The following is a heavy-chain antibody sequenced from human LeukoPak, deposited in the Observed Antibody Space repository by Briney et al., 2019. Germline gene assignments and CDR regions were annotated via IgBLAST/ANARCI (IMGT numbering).Heavy chain of an antibody. CDR3: AKTAAMVDLDY. Sequence: GGSLRLSCAASGFTFRSYGMQWVRQAPGKGLEWVAFIRSDGSDKYYADSVKGRFTISRDNSKDTLYLQMNSLRAEDTAVYYCAKTAAMVDLDYWGQGTLVTVSS. V-gene: IGHV3-30*02. CDR1: GFTFRSYG. J-gene: IGHJ4*02. D-gene: IGHD5-18*01. CDR2: IRSDGSDK.